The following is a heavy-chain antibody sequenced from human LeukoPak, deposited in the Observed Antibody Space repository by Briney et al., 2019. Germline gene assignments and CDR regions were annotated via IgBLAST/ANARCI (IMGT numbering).Heavy chain of an antibody. V-gene: IGHV3-30*01. Sequence: PGGSLRLSCAASGFTFSSYAMHWVRQAPGKGLEGVAVISYDGSNKYYADSVKGRFTISRDNSKNTLYLQMNSLRAEDTAVYYCARENCGGDCYVDYWGQGTLVTVSS. CDR1: GFTFSSYA. D-gene: IGHD2-21*02. CDR2: ISYDGSNK. J-gene: IGHJ4*02. CDR3: ARENCGGDCYVDY.